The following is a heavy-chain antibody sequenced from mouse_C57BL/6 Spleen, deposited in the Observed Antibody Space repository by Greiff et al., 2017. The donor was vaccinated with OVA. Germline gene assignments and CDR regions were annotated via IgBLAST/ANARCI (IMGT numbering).Heavy chain of an antibody. D-gene: IGHD1-1*01. CDR3: ARSPLGYYGSSYGYFDV. CDR1: GYTFTSYG. J-gene: IGHJ1*03. V-gene: IGHV1-81*01. Sequence: QVQLQQSGAELARPGASVKLSCKASGYTFTSYGISWVKQRTGQGLEWIGEIYPRSGNTYYNEKFKGKATLTADKSSSTAYMELRSLTSEDSAVYCCARSPLGYYGSSYGYFDVWGTGTTVTVSS. CDR2: IYPRSGNT.